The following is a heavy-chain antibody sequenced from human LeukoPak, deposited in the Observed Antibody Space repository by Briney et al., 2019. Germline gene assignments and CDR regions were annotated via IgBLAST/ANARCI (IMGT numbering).Heavy chain of an antibody. V-gene: IGHV4-61*01. J-gene: IGHJ4*02. CDR3: ARLREAPRDRPGYGSGLDY. CDR1: GGSVSSGSYY. CDR2: IYYSGST. Sequence: SETLSLTCTVSGGSVSSGSYYWSWIRQPPGKGLEWIGYIYYSGSTNYNPSLKSRVTISVDTSKNQFSLKLSSVTAADTAVYYCARLREAPRDRPGYGSGLDYWGQGTLVTVSS. D-gene: IGHD3-10*01.